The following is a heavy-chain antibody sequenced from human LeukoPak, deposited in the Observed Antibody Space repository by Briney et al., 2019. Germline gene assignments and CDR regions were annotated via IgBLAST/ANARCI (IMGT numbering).Heavy chain of an antibody. V-gene: IGHV3-21*01. Sequence: GGSLRLSCAASGFTFSSYSMNWVRQAPGKGLEWVSSISSSSSYIYYADSVKGRFTISRDNAKNSLYLQMNSLRAEDTAVYYCAGEDYVWGSYRSNGAFDIWGQGTMVTVSS. D-gene: IGHD3-16*02. J-gene: IGHJ3*02. CDR1: GFTFSSYS. CDR2: ISSSSSYI. CDR3: AGEDYVWGSYRSNGAFDI.